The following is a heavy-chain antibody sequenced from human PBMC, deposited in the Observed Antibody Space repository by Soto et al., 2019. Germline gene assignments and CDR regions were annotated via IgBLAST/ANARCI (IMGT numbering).Heavy chain of an antibody. CDR3: ARDLWFGEGHIMDV. CDR1: GFTPRKYG. J-gene: IGHJ6*03. D-gene: IGHD3-10*01. CDR2: VWYDGNNK. V-gene: IGHV3-33*01. Sequence: GGSLRLSLGAAGFTPRKYGIHRVPPGPGKGLEWVAVVWYDGNNKYYADSVKGRFTISRDNSKNTLYLQMNSLRAEDTAVYYCARDLWFGEGHIMDVWGKGTTVTVSS.